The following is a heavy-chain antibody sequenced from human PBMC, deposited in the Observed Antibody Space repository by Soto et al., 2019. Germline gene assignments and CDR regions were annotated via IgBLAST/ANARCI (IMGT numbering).Heavy chain of an antibody. Sequence: QVQLVQSGAEVKKPGSSVKVSCKASGGTFSSYAISWVRQAPGQGLEWMGGIIPIFGTANYAQKFQGRVTMTADESTSTADRELSSLRSEDTAVYYCARAAILRCGRTETSYYYYYGMDVWGQGTTVTVSS. V-gene: IGHV1-69*01. D-gene: IGHD3-3*01. CDR3: ARAAILRCGRTETSYYYYYGMDV. J-gene: IGHJ6*02. CDR2: IIPIFGTA. CDR1: GGTFSSYA.